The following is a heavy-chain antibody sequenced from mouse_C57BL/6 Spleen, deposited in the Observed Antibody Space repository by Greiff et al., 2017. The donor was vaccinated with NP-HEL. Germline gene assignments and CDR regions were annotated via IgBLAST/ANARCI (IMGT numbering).Heavy chain of an antibody. Sequence: QVQLQQPGAELVRPGSSVKLSCKASGYTFTSYWMHWVKQRPIQGLEWIGNIDPSDSETHYNQKFKDKATLTVDKSSSTAYMQLSSLTSEDSAVYYCARSTTTMIRDYYAMDYWGQGTSVTVSS. CDR3: ARSTTTMIRDYYAMDY. J-gene: IGHJ4*01. CDR2: IDPSDSET. D-gene: IGHD2-4*01. V-gene: IGHV1-52*01. CDR1: GYTFTSYW.